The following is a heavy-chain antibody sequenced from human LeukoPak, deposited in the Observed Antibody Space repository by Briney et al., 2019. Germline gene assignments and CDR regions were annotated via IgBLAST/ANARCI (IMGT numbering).Heavy chain of an antibody. CDR3: ARRHGYSYGSQFDD. CDR1: GGSISSSSYY. CDR2: IYYTGST. D-gene: IGHD5-18*01. V-gene: IGHV4-39*01. J-gene: IGHJ4*02. Sequence: SETLSLTCTVSGGSISSSSYYWAWIRQPPGKGLEWIGTIYYTGSTYYNPSLKSRVTISIDTSKNQFSLKLSSVTAADTAVYYCARRHGYSYGSQFDDWGQGTLVTVSS.